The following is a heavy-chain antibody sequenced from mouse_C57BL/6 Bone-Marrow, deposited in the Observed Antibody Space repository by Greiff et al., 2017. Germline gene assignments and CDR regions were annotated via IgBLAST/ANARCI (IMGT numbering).Heavy chain of an antibody. J-gene: IGHJ2*01. CDR2: ISSGGSYT. V-gene: IGHV5-6*01. Sequence: EVQVVESGGDLVKPGGSLKLSCAASGFTFSSYGMSWVRQTPDKGLEWVATISSGGSYTYYPDSVKGRFTISRDNAKNTLYLQMSSLKSEDTAMYYCARPGVAYFDYWGQGTTLTVSS. CDR1: GFTFSSYG. CDR3: ARPGVAYFDY.